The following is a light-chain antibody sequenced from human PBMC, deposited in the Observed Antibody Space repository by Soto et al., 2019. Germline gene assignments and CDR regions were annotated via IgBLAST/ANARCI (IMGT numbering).Light chain of an antibody. V-gene: IGLV2-8*01. CDR1: SSDVGGYNY. CDR3: STYSGTNYQYV. Sequence: QSALTQPPSASGSFGQSVTISCTGTSSDVGGYNYVSWYQQHPGKAPKLMIYEVSERPSGVPDRFSGSKSGNTASLTVSGFQAVYQVDYNCSTYSGTNYQYVFRTGPKVNVL. J-gene: IGLJ1*01. CDR2: EVS.